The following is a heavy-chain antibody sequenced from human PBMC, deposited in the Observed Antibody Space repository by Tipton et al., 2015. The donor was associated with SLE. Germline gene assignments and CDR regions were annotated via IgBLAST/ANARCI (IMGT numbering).Heavy chain of an antibody. CDR1: GGSISSYY. CDR2: IYTSGST. V-gene: IGHV4-4*08. J-gene: IGHJ5*02. Sequence: TLSLTCTVSGGSISSYYWSWIRQPPGKGLEWIGYIYTSGSTNYNPSLKSRVTISVDTSKNQFSLEMNSVTVADTAVYYCARAPFIVGSTTFWFDPWGQGALVIVSS. D-gene: IGHD1-26*01. CDR3: ARAPFIVGSTTFWFDP.